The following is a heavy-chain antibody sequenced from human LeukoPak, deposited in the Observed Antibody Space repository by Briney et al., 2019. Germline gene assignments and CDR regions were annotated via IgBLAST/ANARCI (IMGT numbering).Heavy chain of an antibody. CDR2: ISSSGSTI. D-gene: IGHD5-12*01. CDR1: GFTFSDYH. J-gene: IGHJ4*02. Sequence: PRGSLRLSCAASGFTFSDYHMSWIRQAPGKGLEWVSYISSSGSTIYYADSVKGRFTISRNNAKNSLYLQMNSLRAEDTAVYYCARDGGGYEQLPDYWGQGTLVTVSS. CDR3: ARDGGGYEQLPDY. V-gene: IGHV3-11*01.